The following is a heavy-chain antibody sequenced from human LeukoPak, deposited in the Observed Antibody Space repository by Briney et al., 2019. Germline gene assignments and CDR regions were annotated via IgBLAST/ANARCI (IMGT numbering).Heavy chain of an antibody. CDR3: ARAVTTTHFDY. CDR2: TYSVGNT. V-gene: IGHV3-66*02. J-gene: IGHJ4*02. Sequence: PGGSLRLSCAASGFTVSSNFMTWVRQAPGKGLEWVSITYSVGNTNYADSVKGRFTISRDNSKNTLYLQMNSLRAEDTAVYYCARAVTTTHFDYWGQGTLVTVSS. D-gene: IGHD1-1*01. CDR1: GFTVSSNF.